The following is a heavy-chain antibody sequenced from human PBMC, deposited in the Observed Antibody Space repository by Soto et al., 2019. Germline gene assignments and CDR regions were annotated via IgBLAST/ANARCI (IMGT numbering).Heavy chain of an antibody. Sequence: LSLTCTGSGGSISSYSWSWIRPPPGKGLEWIGYIYYSGSSNYNTSLKSGVTITVDTSKNQFFLNVSSVTAADTAVYSCASGIAGAGSGFIAQYSQHWGQGTLVTVSS. V-gene: IGHV4-59*01. CDR3: ASGIAGAGSGFIAQYSQH. J-gene: IGHJ1*01. CDR1: GGSISSYS. CDR2: IYYSGSS. D-gene: IGHD6-13*01.